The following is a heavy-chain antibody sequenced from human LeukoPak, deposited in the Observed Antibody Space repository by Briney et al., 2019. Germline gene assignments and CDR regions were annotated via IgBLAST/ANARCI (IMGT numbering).Heavy chain of an antibody. J-gene: IGHJ5*02. CDR2: ISGSGSPT. CDR1: GFTFSSYA. V-gene: IGHV3-23*01. Sequence: GGSLRLSCAASGFTFSSYAVSWVRQAPGKGLEWVSGISGSGSPTHYADSVKGRFAISRDNSKNTVYLQMNSLRAEDTAVYYCAKENGNLYEYCGFTSCPDNWFDPWGQGTLVTVSS. D-gene: IGHD2-2*01. CDR3: AKENGNLYEYCGFTSCPDNWFDP.